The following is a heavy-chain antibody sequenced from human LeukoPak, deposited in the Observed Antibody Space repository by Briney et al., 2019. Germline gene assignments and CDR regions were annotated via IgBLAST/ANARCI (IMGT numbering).Heavy chain of an antibody. Sequence: ASVKVSCKASGYTFTSYDINWVRQATGQGLEWMGRMNPNSGNTGYAQKFQGRVTMTRNTSISTAYMELSSLRSEDTAVYYCAREYSSSWYTNNWFDPWGQGTLVTVSS. CDR1: GYTFTSYD. V-gene: IGHV1-8*01. CDR2: MNPNSGNT. J-gene: IGHJ5*02. D-gene: IGHD6-13*01. CDR3: AREYSSSWYTNNWFDP.